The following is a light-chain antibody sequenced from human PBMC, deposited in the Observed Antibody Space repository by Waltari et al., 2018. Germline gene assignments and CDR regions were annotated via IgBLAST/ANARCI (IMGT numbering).Light chain of an antibody. CDR1: RSNIGRTT. Sequence: QPVLIQPPSASGAPGQRVNIPCSGSRSNIGRTTLNWYRHLPGTAPKLLIHSNNLRPSGVPDRFSGSKSGTSASLAISGLQSEDEAVYYCATWDDDSLYVLFGGGTKLTVL. CDR3: ATWDDDSLYVL. J-gene: IGLJ2*01. V-gene: IGLV1-44*01. CDR2: SNN.